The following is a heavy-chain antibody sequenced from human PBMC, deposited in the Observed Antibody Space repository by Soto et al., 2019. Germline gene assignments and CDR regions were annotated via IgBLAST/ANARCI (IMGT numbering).Heavy chain of an antibody. D-gene: IGHD5-12*01. V-gene: IGHV4-30-4*08. CDR3: ALRFGTA. CDR1: GASISSGDYY. Sequence: ASETLSLTCTVSGASISSGDYYWTWIRQPPGKGLEWIGYIYYSGTTYYNPSLKSRVSISLDASKNRFSLKLTSVTAADTGVYYCALRFGTAWGQGTTVTVSS. J-gene: IGHJ6*02. CDR2: IYYSGTT.